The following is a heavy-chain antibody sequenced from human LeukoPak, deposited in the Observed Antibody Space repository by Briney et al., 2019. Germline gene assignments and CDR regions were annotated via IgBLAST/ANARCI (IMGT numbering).Heavy chain of an antibody. D-gene: IGHD2-15*01. Sequence: GGSLRLSCAASGFTFSSYYMNWVRQAPGKGLEWVAMIKHDGSEQYSGDSVKGRFTISRDDAKNSLYLQLNSLRAEDTAVYFCVRGAGYLFDSWGQGTLVTVSS. J-gene: IGHJ4*02. V-gene: IGHV3-7*03. CDR1: GFTFSSYY. CDR2: IKHDGSEQ. CDR3: VRGAGYLFDS.